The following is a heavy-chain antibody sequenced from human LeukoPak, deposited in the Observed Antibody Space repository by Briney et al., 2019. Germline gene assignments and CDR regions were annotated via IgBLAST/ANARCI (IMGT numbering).Heavy chain of an antibody. D-gene: IGHD2-2*01. Sequence: GGSLRLSCTASGFTFSTYTMHWVRQAPGKGLEWVTVISHDGNTKHYADSVKGRFTISRDNSKNSLYLQMYSLRAEDTAFYSCARSLPATREPQAIDYWGQGTLVTVSS. CDR1: GFTFSTYT. J-gene: IGHJ4*02. V-gene: IGHV3-30*14. CDR3: ARSLPATREPQAIDY. CDR2: ISHDGNTK.